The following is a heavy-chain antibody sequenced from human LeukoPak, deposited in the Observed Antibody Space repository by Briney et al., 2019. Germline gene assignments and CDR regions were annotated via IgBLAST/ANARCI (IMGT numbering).Heavy chain of an antibody. CDR2: IYTSGST. Sequence: PSQTLSLTCTVSGGSISSGSYYWSWIRQPAGKGLEWIGRIYTSGSTNYNPSLKSRVTISVDTSKNQFSLKLSSVTAADTAVYYCALQTGYYDSSGYTAWFDPWGQGTLVTVSS. CDR1: GGSISSGSYY. J-gene: IGHJ5*02. V-gene: IGHV4-61*02. CDR3: ALQTGYYDSSGYTAWFDP. D-gene: IGHD3-22*01.